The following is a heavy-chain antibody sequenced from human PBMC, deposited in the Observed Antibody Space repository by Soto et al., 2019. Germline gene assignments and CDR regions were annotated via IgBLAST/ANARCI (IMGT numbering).Heavy chain of an antibody. CDR1: GYTFTSYA. D-gene: IGHD3-3*01. CDR2: INPNSGST. V-gene: IGHV1-2*02. Sequence: RASVKVSCKASGYTFTSYAMNWVRQAPGQGLEWMGWINPNSGSTNYAQKFQGRVTMTRDTSISTAYMELSRLRSDDTAVYYCARDRAIFGVDFFDYWGQGTLVTVSS. J-gene: IGHJ4*02. CDR3: ARDRAIFGVDFFDY.